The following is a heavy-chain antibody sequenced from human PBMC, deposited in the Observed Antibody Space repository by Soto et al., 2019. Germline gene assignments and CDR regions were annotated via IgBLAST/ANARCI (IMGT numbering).Heavy chain of an antibody. Sequence: QIYLVQSGAEVKKPGASVKVSCKASGYTFTSYGIIWVRQAPGQGLEWMGWINTKNGNTHYAQKLQGRVTMTTDTSTTTPYMELRSLRTDDTAVYFCARDQAPYSNGWYYWGQGTLVTVSS. CDR3: ARDQAPYSNGWYY. CDR2: INTKNGNT. J-gene: IGHJ4*02. D-gene: IGHD6-19*01. V-gene: IGHV1-18*01. CDR1: GYTFTSYG.